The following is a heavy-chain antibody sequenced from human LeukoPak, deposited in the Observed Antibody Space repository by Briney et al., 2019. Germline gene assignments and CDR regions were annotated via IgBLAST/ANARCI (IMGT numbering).Heavy chain of an antibody. D-gene: IGHD1/OR15-1a*01. CDR3: ARYQTGTMFAV. CDR1: GASINSDTYY. J-gene: IGHJ4*02. Sequence: SETLSLTCTVSGASINSDTYYWGWIRRPPGKGLEWIGTHSHSGSAYYNPSLRSRITMSLDTSENQLSLKLYSVTAADTAIYYCARYQTGTMFAVWGQGTLVTVSS. CDR2: HSHSGSA. V-gene: IGHV4-39*07.